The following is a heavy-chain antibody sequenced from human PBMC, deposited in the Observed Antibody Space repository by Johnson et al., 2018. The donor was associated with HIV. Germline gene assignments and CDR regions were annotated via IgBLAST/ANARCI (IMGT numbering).Heavy chain of an antibody. CDR1: RFTFSSSA. J-gene: IGHJ3*02. D-gene: IGHD4-23*01. V-gene: IGHV3-64*01. CDR2: ISRNGGST. CDR3: ARAWRAPPDYGGNPGAFDI. Sequence: VQLVESGGGLIQPGGSLRLSCAASRFTFSSSAMHWVRQPPGKGLEYVSAISRNGGSTYYANSVKGRFTISRDNSKNTLYLQMGSLGAEDMAVYYCARAWRAPPDYGGNPGAFDIWGQGTMVTVSS.